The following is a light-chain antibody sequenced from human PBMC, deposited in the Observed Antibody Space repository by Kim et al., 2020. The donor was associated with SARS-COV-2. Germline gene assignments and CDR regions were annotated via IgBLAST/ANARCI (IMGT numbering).Light chain of an antibody. J-gene: IGLJ3*02. CDR1: DSNIGRNY. CDR2: RSY. CDR3: TAWDTSLRAWL. V-gene: IGLV1-47*01. Sequence: GQRVPMSCSGSDSNIGRNYVYWYQQLPGTAPKLLIYRSYKRPSGVPDRFSASRSGTSASLAISGLRSEDEADYYCTAWDTSLRAWLFGGGTKVTVL.